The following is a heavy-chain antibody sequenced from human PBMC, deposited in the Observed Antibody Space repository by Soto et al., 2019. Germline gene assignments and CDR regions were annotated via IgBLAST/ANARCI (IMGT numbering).Heavy chain of an antibody. CDR3: AMTASAAPYDFDY. Sequence: QVQLVESGGGVVQPGRSLRLSCAASGFTFSSYGMHWVRQAPGKGLEWVAVIWYDGSNKYYADSVKGRFTISRDNSKNTLYLQMNSLRAEDTAVYYCAMTASAAPYDFDYWGQGTLVTVSS. CDR2: IWYDGSNK. V-gene: IGHV3-33*01. D-gene: IGHD6-25*01. CDR1: GFTFSSYG. J-gene: IGHJ4*02.